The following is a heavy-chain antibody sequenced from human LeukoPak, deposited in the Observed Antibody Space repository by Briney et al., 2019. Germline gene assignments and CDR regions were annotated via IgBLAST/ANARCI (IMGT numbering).Heavy chain of an antibody. Sequence: SETLSLTCTVSGGSISSYYWSWIRQPAGKGLEWIGRIYTSGSTNYNPSLKSRVTMSVDTSKNQFSPKLSSVTAADTAVYYCARDRDYYDSSGYYDHAAFDIWGQGTMVTVSS. CDR2: IYTSGST. V-gene: IGHV4-4*07. J-gene: IGHJ3*02. CDR1: GGSISSYY. CDR3: ARDRDYYDSSGYYDHAAFDI. D-gene: IGHD3-22*01.